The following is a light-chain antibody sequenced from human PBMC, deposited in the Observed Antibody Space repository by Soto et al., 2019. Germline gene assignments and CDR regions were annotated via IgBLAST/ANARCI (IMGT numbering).Light chain of an antibody. V-gene: IGKV1-17*03. CDR1: QDIGNH. Sequence: DIQITQYPSAMSASVEDRDTISCRASQDIGNHLAWFQQKPGKVPQRLIYAASGLQTGVPSRFSGSGSGTDFTLTINSLQPEDFATYYCLQHDSFPPTFGQGTRLEIK. CDR2: AAS. J-gene: IGKJ5*01. CDR3: LQHDSFPPT.